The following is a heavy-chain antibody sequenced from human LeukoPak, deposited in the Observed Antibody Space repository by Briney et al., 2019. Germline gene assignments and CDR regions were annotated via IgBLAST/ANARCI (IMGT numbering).Heavy chain of an antibody. CDR1: GFTFSSYW. Sequence: PGGSLRLSCAASGFTFSSYWMSWVRQAPGKGLEWVANIKQDGSEKYYVDSVKGRFTISRDNAKNMLYLQMNSLRAEDTAVYYCARDLAKNTVVKNYYYGMDVWGQGTTVTVSS. CDR2: IKQDGSEK. J-gene: IGHJ6*02. V-gene: IGHV3-7*01. D-gene: IGHD4-23*01. CDR3: ARDLAKNTVVKNYYYGMDV.